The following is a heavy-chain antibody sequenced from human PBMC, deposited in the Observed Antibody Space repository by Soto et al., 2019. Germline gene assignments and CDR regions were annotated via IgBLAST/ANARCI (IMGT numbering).Heavy chain of an antibody. Sequence: SETLSLTCTVSGGSISSYYWSWIRQPPGKGLEWIGYIYYSGSTNYNPSLKSRVTISVDTSKNQFSLKLSSVTAADTAVYYCARLSQLSSEGDYYYYYYMDVWGKGTTVTVSS. CDR1: GGSISSYY. D-gene: IGHD2-2*01. CDR2: IYYSGST. CDR3: ARLSQLSSEGDYYYYYYMDV. V-gene: IGHV4-59*08. J-gene: IGHJ6*03.